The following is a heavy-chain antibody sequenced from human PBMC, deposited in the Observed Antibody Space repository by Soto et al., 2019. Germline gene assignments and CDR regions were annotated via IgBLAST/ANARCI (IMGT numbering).Heavy chain of an antibody. J-gene: IGHJ5*01. CDR1: GYRFTMYW. D-gene: IGHD3-22*01. CDR2: IDPSDSYT. V-gene: IGHV5-10-1*03. Sequence: EVQLVQSGAELKKPGESLKISCNGSGYRFTMYWISWVRQTPGKGLEWMGRIDPSDSYTDYSPSFQGHVTISADKSIDTACLEWRSLKASDTAIYYCARGYYSDTMPWSRSWFDSWGQGTLVTGAS. CDR3: ARGYYSDTMPWSRSWFDS.